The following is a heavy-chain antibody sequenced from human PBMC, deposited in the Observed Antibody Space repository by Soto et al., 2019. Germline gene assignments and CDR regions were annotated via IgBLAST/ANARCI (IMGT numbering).Heavy chain of an antibody. V-gene: IGHV3-74*01. J-gene: IGHJ6*02. CDR3: ARENWYSLDV. CDR2: VPGDGSRA. CDR1: GFSFSSYF. Sequence: EVQLVESGGGSVQPGGSLRLSCAASGFSFSSYFMAWVRQAPGEGLVSVSHVPGDGSRASYADSVRGRFTISRDNAKNTLYLQMYSLRDEDTAIYYCARENWYSLDVWGQGTTVTVSS. D-gene: IGHD1-26*01.